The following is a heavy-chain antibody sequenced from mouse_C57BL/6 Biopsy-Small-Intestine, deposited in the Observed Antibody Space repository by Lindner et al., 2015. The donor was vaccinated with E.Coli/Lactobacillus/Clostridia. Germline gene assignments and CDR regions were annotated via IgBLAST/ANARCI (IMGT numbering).Heavy chain of an antibody. D-gene: IGHD4-1*01. CDR2: INGGNGHT. CDR3: ARNWGYDF. Sequence: SVKVSCKASGYNFADYAIHWVRQAPGQRFEWMGWINGGNGHTKYSRKFQGRVTITRDTSAATAYIEVSSLRSEDTAVYYCARNWGYDFWGQGTLVTVSS. J-gene: IGHJ4*01. CDR1: GYNFADYA. V-gene: IGHV1-84*02.